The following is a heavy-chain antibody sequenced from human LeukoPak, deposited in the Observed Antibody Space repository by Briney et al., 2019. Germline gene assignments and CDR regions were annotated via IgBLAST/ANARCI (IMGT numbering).Heavy chain of an antibody. CDR1: GGSISSSSYY. Sequence: SETLSLTCTVSGGSISSSSYYWGWIRQPPGKGLEWIGSIYYSGSTYYNPSLKSRATISVDTSKNQFSLKLSSVTAADTAVYYCARNLQTRYSYGYGENWFDPWGQGTLVTVSS. CDR3: ARNLQTRYSYGYGENWFDP. CDR2: IYYSGST. V-gene: IGHV4-39*01. D-gene: IGHD5-18*01. J-gene: IGHJ5*02.